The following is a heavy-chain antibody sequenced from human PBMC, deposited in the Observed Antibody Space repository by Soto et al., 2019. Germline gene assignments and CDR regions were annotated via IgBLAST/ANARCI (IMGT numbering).Heavy chain of an antibody. CDR1: GYTFTSYY. CDR2: INPSGGST. Sequence: QVQLVQSGAEVKKPGASVKVSCKASGYTFTSYYMHWVRQAPGQGLEWMGIINPSGGSTSYAQKFQGRVIMTRDTSTSTVYMELSSLRSEDTAVYYCAREVGGAYYYDSSGYYLPSELGYWGQGTLVTVSS. V-gene: IGHV1-46*01. CDR3: AREVGGAYYYDSSGYYLPSELGY. J-gene: IGHJ4*02. D-gene: IGHD3-22*01.